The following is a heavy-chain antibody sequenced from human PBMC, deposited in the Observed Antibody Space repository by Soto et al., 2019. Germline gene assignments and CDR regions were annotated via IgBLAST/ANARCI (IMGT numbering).Heavy chain of an antibody. CDR1: GGDISSYY. D-gene: IGHD6-19*01. CDR2: IYYGGGT. Sequence: SETLSLPCTVSGGDISSYYWSWIRQPPGKGLEWIGYIYYGGGTNYNPSLKSRVTISVDTSKNQFSLKLSSVTAADTAVYYCARRGYSSGWYSYYFDYWGQGTLVTVSS. CDR3: ARRGYSSGWYSYYFDY. V-gene: IGHV4-59*01. J-gene: IGHJ4*02.